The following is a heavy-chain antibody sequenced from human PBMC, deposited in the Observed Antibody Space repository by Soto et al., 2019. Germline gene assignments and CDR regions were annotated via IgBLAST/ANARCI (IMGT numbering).Heavy chain of an antibody. V-gene: IGHV3-53*04. Sequence: EVQLVESGGGLVQPGGSLRLSCAASGFTVSSNYMSWVRQAPGKGLEWVSVIYSGGSTYYAGSVKGRFTISRHNSKNTLYLQMNSLRAEDTAVYYCARGGVTAWFGGNDFYYYMDVWGKGTTVTVSS. J-gene: IGHJ6*03. CDR3: ARGGVTAWFGGNDFYYYMDV. CDR2: IYSGGST. D-gene: IGHD3-10*01. CDR1: GFTVSSNY.